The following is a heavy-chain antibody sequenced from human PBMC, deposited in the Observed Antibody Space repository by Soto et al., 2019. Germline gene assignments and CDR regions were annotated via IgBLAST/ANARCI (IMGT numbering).Heavy chain of an antibody. V-gene: IGHV4-31*03. Sequence: PSETLSLTCTVSGGSISSGGYYWSWIRQHPGKGLEWIGYIYYSGSTYYNPSLKSRVTISVDTSKNQFSLKLSSVTAADTAVYYCARDKSGLGRSGGSCYSGYYYYMDVWGKGTTVTVSS. CDR3: ARDKSGLGRSGGSCYSGYYYYMDV. CDR1: GGSISSGGYY. J-gene: IGHJ6*03. D-gene: IGHD2-15*01. CDR2: IYYSGST.